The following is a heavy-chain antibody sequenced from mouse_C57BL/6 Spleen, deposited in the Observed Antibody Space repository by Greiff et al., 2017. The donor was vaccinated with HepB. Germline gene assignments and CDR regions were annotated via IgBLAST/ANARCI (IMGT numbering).Heavy chain of an antibody. V-gene: IGHV1-64*01. J-gene: IGHJ2*01. CDR3: ARREGPLYYFDY. CDR1: GYTFTSYW. D-gene: IGHD3-3*01. CDR2: IHPNSGST. Sequence: QVQLQQPGAELVKPGASVKLSCKASGYTFTSYWMHWVKQRPGQGLEWIGMIHPNSGSTNYNEKFKSKATLTVDKSSSTAYMQLSSLTSEDSAVYYCARREGPLYYFDYWGQGTTLTVSS.